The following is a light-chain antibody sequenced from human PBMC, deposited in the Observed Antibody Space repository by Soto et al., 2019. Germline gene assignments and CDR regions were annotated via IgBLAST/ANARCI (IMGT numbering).Light chain of an antibody. CDR3: SSSAGTVTLV. V-gene: IGLV2-23*02. CDR1: SGDVAIYDL. CDR2: EVT. Sequence: QSALTQPASVSGSPGQSITISCTGTSGDVAIYDLVSWYQQYPGKAPQLIIYEVTKRPSGVSNRFSGSKSGNTASLTISVLQAEDEGDYYCSSSAGTVTLVFGGGTKLTVL. J-gene: IGLJ3*02.